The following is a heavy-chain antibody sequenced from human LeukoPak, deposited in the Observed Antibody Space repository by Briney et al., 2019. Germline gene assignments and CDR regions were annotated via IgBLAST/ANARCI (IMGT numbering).Heavy chain of an antibody. J-gene: IGHJ1*01. CDR1: GHTLTELS. Sequence: ASVKVSCKISGHTLTELSIHWVRQAPGKGLEWMGGFDTQEGETIFAQNFQGRVTMTEDTSSDTAYMELSSLTSEDTAVYYCATLPVWFGEFMSGNSILGYFQDWGQGTLVTVSS. D-gene: IGHD3-10*01. V-gene: IGHV1-24*01. CDR2: FDTQEGET. CDR3: ATLPVWFGEFMSGNSILGYFQD.